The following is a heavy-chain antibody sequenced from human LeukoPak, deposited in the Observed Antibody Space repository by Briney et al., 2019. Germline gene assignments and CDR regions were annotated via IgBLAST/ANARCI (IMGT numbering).Heavy chain of an antibody. CDR3: ARGRYFWYFPEFWQPTSPYYYYGMDV. CDR1: GGSISRHH. Sequence: SETLSLTCIVSGGSISRHHWSWIRQSPGKGLEWIGYISYSGTATYNPSLKSRVTISVDTSKNQFSLKLSSVTAADTAVYYCARGRYFWYFPEFWQPTSPYYYYGMDVWGQGTTVTVSS. D-gene: IGHD3-3*01. J-gene: IGHJ6*02. CDR2: ISYSGTA. V-gene: IGHV4-59*11.